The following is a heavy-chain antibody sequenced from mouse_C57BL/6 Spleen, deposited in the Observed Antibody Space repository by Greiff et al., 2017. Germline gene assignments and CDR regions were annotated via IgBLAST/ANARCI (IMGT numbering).Heavy chain of an antibody. CDR1: GYTFTSYW. Sequence: QVQLKQPGAELVRPGSSVKLSCKASGYTFTSYWMHWVKQRPIQGLEWIGNIDPSDSETHYNQKFKDKATLTVDKSSSTAYMQLSSLTSEDSAVYYCARDDTTVVDHWGQGTTLTVSS. V-gene: IGHV1-52*01. CDR3: ARDDTTVVDH. D-gene: IGHD1-1*01. J-gene: IGHJ2*01. CDR2: IDPSDSET.